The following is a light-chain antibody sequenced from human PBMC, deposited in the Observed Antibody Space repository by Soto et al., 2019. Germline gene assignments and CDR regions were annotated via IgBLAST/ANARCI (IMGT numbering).Light chain of an antibody. V-gene: IGKV3-15*01. CDR2: SAS. Sequence: EIVMTQSPATLSVSPGERATLSCRASQSVTSNLAWYQQKPGQAPRLLIYSASTRATGIPVRFSGSGSGTEFTLNISSLQSEDSAVYYCQQYNDWWTFGQGTKVEIK. J-gene: IGKJ1*01. CDR3: QQYNDWWT. CDR1: QSVTSN.